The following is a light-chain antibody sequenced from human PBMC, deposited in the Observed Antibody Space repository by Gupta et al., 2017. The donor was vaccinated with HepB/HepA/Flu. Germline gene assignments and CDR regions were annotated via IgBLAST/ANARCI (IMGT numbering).Light chain of an antibody. J-gene: IGKJ4*01. CDR2: GAS. V-gene: IGKV1-39*01. CDR3: QQTYSTPRT. Sequence: DIQMTQSPSSLSASVGDRVTITCRASQRISRFLNWYQQKPGKAPKLLIYGASTLQSGVPSRFSGSGSGTYFTLTISILQPEDCGTYYCQQTYSTPRTFGGGTKVEIK. CDR1: QRISRF.